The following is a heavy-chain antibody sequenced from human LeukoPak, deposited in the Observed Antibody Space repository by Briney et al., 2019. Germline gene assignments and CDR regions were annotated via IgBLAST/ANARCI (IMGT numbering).Heavy chain of an antibody. J-gene: IGHJ5*02. V-gene: IGHV4-59*01. Sequence: SETLSLTSTVSGGSISNYYWSWIRQPPGKGLEWIGYIYYSGSTNYNPSLKSRVTISVDTSKNQFSLKLSSVTAADTAVYYCARAITYYDFWSGSPTGWFDPWGQGTLVTVSS. CDR1: GGSISNYY. CDR3: ARAITYYDFWSGSPTGWFDP. CDR2: IYYSGST. D-gene: IGHD3-3*01.